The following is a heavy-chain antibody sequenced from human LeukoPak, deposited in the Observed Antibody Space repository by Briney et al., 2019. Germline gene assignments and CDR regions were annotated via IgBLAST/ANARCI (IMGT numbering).Heavy chain of an antibody. V-gene: IGHV3-23*01. CDR3: AKRGVVIRVILVAFHKEAYYFDS. J-gene: IGHJ4*02. Sequence: PGESLRLSCAAFSHYAMYWVRQAPGKGLEWVSAISGSGGSTYYADSVKGRFTISRDNSKNTLYLQMNSLGAEDTAVYFCAKRGVVIRVILVAFHKEAYYFDSWGQGALVTVSS. CDR2: ISGSGGST. D-gene: IGHD3-22*01. CDR1: SHYA.